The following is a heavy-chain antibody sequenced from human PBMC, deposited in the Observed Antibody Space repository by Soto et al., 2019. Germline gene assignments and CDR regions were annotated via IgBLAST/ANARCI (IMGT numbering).Heavy chain of an antibody. V-gene: IGHV3-74*01. Sequence: EVQLVESGGGLVQPGGSLRLSCAASGLIFSNYKMHWVRQAPGKGLVWVSRISTDGSITDYAYSVKGRFTVSRDNAKNTLYLQMNSMRVDDTAVYYCARDTNGLHYWGQGTLVTVSS. CDR2: ISTDGSIT. D-gene: IGHD2-8*01. CDR3: ARDTNGLHY. J-gene: IGHJ4*02. CDR1: GLIFSNYK.